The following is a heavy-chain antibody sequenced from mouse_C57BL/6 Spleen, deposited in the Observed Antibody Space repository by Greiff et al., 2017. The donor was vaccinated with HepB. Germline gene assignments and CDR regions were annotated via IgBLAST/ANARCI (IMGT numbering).Heavy chain of an antibody. CDR3: AREGIYDGPMDY. CDR1: GYTFTSYW. Sequence: VQLQQPGPELVRPGSSVKLSCKASGYTFTSYWMHWVKQRPIQGLEWIGNIDPSDSETHYNQKFKDKATLTVDKSSSTAYMQLSSLTSEDSAVYYCAREGIYDGPMDYWGQGTSVTVSS. CDR2: IDPSDSET. J-gene: IGHJ4*01. D-gene: IGHD2-3*01. V-gene: IGHV1-52*01.